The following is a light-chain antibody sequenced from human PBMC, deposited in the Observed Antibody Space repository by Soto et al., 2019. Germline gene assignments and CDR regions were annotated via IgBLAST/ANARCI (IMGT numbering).Light chain of an antibody. J-gene: IGKJ5*01. CDR3: QQYNNWPFS. CDR1: QSVSSN. V-gene: IGKV3-15*01. Sequence: EIVMTQSPATLSVSPGERATLSCRASQSVSSNLAWYQQKPGQAPRLLIYGASTRATGVPARFSGSGSGTEFTLTISGLQSEDFALYFCQQYNNWPFSFGPGTRLENK. CDR2: GAS.